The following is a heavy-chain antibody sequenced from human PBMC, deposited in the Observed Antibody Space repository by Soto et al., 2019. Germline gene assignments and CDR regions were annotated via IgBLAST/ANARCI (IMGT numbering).Heavy chain of an antibody. CDR3: ARVVIPARRTFDY. CDR2: INPNSGGT. D-gene: IGHD6-6*01. CDR1: GYTFTGYY. V-gene: IGHV1-2*02. Sequence: GASVKVSCKASGYTFTGYYMHWVRQAPGQGLEWMGWINPNSGGTNYAQKFQGRVTMTRDTSISTAYMELSRLRSDDTAVYYCARVVIPARRTFDYWGQGTLVTVSS. J-gene: IGHJ4*02.